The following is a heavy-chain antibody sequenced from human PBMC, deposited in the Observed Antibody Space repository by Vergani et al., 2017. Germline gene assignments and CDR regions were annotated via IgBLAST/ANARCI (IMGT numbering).Heavy chain of an antibody. Sequence: EVQLVESGGGLVKPGGSLRLSCAASGFTFSSYSMNWVRQAPGKGLEWVSSISSSSSYIYYADSVKGRFTISRDNAKNSLYLQMNSLRAEDTAVYYCAGDLGIAVAGTGDNWFDPWGQGTLVTVSS. D-gene: IGHD6-19*01. CDR2: ISSSSSYI. V-gene: IGHV3-21*01. J-gene: IGHJ5*02. CDR1: GFTFSSYS. CDR3: AGDLGIAVAGTGDNWFDP.